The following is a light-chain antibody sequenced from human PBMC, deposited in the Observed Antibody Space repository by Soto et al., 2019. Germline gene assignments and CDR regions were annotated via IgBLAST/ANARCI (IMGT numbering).Light chain of an antibody. CDR2: EVS. Sequence: QLVLTQTPSASGSPGQSVTISCTGTSSDVGAYDSVSWYQHHPGKAPKALIYEVSKRPSGVPDRFSGSKSGNTASLTVSGLQAEDEADYYCSSYAGSNNYVFGTGTKLTVL. V-gene: IGLV2-8*01. J-gene: IGLJ1*01. CDR3: SSYAGSNNYV. CDR1: SSDVGAYDS.